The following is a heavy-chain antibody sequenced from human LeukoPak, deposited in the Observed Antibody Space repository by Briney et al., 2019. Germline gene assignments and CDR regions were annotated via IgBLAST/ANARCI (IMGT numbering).Heavy chain of an antibody. Sequence: PGGSLRLSCAASGFTFSSYEMNWVRQAPGKGLEWVSYISSSGSTIYYADSVKGRFTISRDNAKNSLYLQMNSLRAEDTAVYYCAGGTTTVTTIGYFDYWGQGTLVTVSS. CDR1: GFTFSSYE. D-gene: IGHD4-17*01. J-gene: IGHJ4*02. CDR3: AGGTTTVTTIGYFDY. V-gene: IGHV3-48*03. CDR2: ISSSGSTI.